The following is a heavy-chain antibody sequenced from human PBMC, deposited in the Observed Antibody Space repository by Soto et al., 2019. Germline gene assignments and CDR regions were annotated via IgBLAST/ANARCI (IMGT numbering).Heavy chain of an antibody. CDR1: GFKFSNYA. V-gene: IGHV3-23*01. CDR3: AKDRRAGGNSAFYFDF. D-gene: IGHD3-16*01. Sequence: PGGSLRLSCAASGFKFSNYAMSWVRQAPGKGLEWVSLISATGGGTYYADSVKGRFTISRDNSHNTLYLQVHSLTAEDMAVYYCAKDRRAGGNSAFYFDFWGQGAQVTVSS. CDR2: ISATGGGT. J-gene: IGHJ4*02.